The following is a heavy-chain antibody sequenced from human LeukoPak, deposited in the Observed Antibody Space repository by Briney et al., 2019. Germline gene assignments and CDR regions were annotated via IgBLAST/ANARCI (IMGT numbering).Heavy chain of an antibody. Sequence: ASAKVSCTASGYTFTGYYMHWVRQAPGQGPEWMGWINPKSGVTNYAQKFQGRVTMTSDTSISTAYMNFSRLRSDDTAMYYCARDLGVAVRPFSLFYWGQGTLVTVSS. CDR3: ARDLGVAVRPFSLFY. V-gene: IGHV1-2*02. CDR1: GYTFTGYY. CDR2: INPKSGVT. D-gene: IGHD6-6*01. J-gene: IGHJ4*02.